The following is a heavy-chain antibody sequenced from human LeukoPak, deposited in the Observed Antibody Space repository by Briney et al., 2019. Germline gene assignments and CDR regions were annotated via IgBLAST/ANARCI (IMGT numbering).Heavy chain of an antibody. J-gene: IGHJ6*02. Sequence: SVKVSCKASGGTFSSYAISWVRQAPGQGLEWMGRIIPILGIANYAQKFQGRVTITADKSTSTAYMELSSLRSEDTAVYYCARDRGEQWLVRAYYYGMDVWGQGTTVTVSS. V-gene: IGHV1-69*04. CDR2: IIPILGIA. CDR3: ARDRGEQWLVRAYYYGMDV. CDR1: GGTFSSYA. D-gene: IGHD6-19*01.